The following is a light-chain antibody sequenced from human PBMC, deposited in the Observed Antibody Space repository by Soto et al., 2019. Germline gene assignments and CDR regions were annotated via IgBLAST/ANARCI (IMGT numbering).Light chain of an antibody. CDR3: QQYGSSPWT. CDR2: GAS. Sequence: PGAIAPLSCRTSQSVSSNFLAWYQQKPGQAPRLLIYGASNRATGIPDKFNGSGSGTDFTLTISRLEPEDFAVYYCQQYGSSPWTFGQGTKVDIK. CDR1: QSVSSNF. J-gene: IGKJ1*01. V-gene: IGKV3-20*01.